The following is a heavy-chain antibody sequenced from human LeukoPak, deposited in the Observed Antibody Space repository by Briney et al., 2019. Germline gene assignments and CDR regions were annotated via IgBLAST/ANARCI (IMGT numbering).Heavy chain of an antibody. V-gene: IGHV4-59*11. CDR2: IYYSGST. Sequence: SETLSLTCTVSGGSISRHYWSWIRQPPRKGLEWIGYIYYSGSTNSNPSLRSRVTISVDTSKNQFSLKLRSVTAADTAVYYCARATYAGYYDVWSGYRNMDVWGKGTTVTVSS. D-gene: IGHD3-3*01. J-gene: IGHJ6*04. CDR3: ARATYAGYYDVWSGYRNMDV. CDR1: GGSISRHY.